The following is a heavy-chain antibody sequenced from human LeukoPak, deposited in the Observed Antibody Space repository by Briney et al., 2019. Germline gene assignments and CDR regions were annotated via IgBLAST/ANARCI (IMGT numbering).Heavy chain of an antibody. J-gene: IGHJ4*02. V-gene: IGHV5-51*03. D-gene: IGHD6-19*01. CDR1: GYSFTSYW. CDR3: ARRGYSSGWDHFDY. CDR2: IYPGDSDT. Sequence: GESLKISCKGSGYSFTSYWIGWARQMPGKGLEWMGIIYPGDSDTRYSPSFQGQVTISADKSISTAYLQWSSLKASDTAMHYCARRGYSSGWDHFDYWGQGTLVPVSS.